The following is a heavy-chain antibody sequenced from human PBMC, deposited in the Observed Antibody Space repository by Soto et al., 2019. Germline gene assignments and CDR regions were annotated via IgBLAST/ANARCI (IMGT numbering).Heavy chain of an antibody. V-gene: IGHV3-66*01. CDR3: ATILTTMTPEEHVYYGLDV. CDR1: GFAVSTSY. J-gene: IGHJ6*02. CDR2: IDSGGST. D-gene: IGHD4-17*01. Sequence: GGSLRLSCAASGFAVSTSYMNWVRQAPGKGLEWVSVIDSGGSTNHADSVKGRFTISTDVSKNTLLLQMNSLRAEDTAVYYCATILTTMTPEEHVYYGLDVWGQGTTVTVSS.